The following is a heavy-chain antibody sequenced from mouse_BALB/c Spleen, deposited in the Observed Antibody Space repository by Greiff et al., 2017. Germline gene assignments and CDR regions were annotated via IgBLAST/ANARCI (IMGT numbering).Heavy chain of an antibody. J-gene: IGHJ4*01. CDR2: ISSGGSYT. CDR3: ARGDYRYDYAMDY. D-gene: IGHD2-14*01. Sequence: EVQGVESGGDLVKPGGSLKLSCAASGFTFSSYGMSWVRQTPDKRLEWVATISSGGSYTYYPDSVKGRFTISRDNAKNTLYLQMSSLKSEDTAMYYCARGDYRYDYAMDYWGQGTSVTVSS. CDR1: GFTFSSYG. V-gene: IGHV5-6*01.